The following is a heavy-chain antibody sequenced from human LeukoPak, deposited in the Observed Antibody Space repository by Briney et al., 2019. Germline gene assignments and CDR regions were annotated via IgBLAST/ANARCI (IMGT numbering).Heavy chain of an antibody. CDR3: AKDACGGDCYSYFDY. J-gene: IGHJ4*02. CDR2: ITGSGGST. Sequence: GGSLRLSCAASGFTFSSYVMSWVRQAPGKGLEWVSTITGSGGSTYYADSVKGRFTISRDNSKNTLYLQMNSLRAEDTAVYYCAKDACGGDCYSYFDYWGQGTLVTVSS. CDR1: GFTFSSYV. V-gene: IGHV3-23*01. D-gene: IGHD2-21*02.